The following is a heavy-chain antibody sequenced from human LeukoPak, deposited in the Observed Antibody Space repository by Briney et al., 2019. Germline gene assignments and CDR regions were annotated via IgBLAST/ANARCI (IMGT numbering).Heavy chain of an antibody. V-gene: IGHV3-7*01. J-gene: IGHJ4*02. D-gene: IGHD3-22*01. CDR2: IKQDGSEK. CDR1: GFTFSNYW. CDR3: SRGSRLYYYDSSTYFTY. Sequence: PGGSLRLSCVASGFTFSNYWMSWVRQAPGKGLEWVANIKQDGSEKYYVDSVKGRFTMSRDNAKNSLYLQMNSLRVEDTAVYYCSRGSRLYYYDSSTYFTYWGQGSLATVSS.